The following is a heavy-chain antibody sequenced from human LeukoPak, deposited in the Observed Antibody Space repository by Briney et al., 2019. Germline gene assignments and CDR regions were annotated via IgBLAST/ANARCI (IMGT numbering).Heavy chain of an antibody. CDR1: GYTFTGYY. Sequence: GASVKVSCKASGYTFTGYYMHWVRQAPGQGLEWMGRINPNSGGTNYAQKFQGRVTMTRDTSISTAYMELSRLRSDDTAVYYCARGRSAMTLARNYYIDYWGQGTLVTVSS. D-gene: IGHD1-1*01. CDR3: ARGRSAMTLARNYYIDY. J-gene: IGHJ4*02. CDR2: INPNSGGT. V-gene: IGHV1-2*06.